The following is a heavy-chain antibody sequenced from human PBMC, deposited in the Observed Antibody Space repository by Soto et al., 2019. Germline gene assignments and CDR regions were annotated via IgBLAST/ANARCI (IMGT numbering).Heavy chain of an antibody. CDR1: GFTVSSNY. Sequence: ESGGGLVQPGGSLRLSCAASGFTVSSNYMSWVRQAPGKGLEWVSVIYSGGSTYYADSVKGRFTISRDNSKNTLYLQMNSLRAEDTAVYYCAREAYGDYYFDYWGQGTLVTVSS. CDR3: AREAYGDYYFDY. V-gene: IGHV3-66*01. D-gene: IGHD4-17*01. CDR2: IYSGGST. J-gene: IGHJ4*02.